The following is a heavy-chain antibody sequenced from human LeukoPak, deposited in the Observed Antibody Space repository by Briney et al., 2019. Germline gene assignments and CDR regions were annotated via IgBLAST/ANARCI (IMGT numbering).Heavy chain of an antibody. J-gene: IGHJ5*02. D-gene: IGHD3-9*01. CDR3: ARDLDYDILPDQGWFDP. CDR2: ISAYNGNT. CDR1: GYTFTSYG. V-gene: IGHV1-18*01. Sequence: VASVKVSCKASGYTFTSYGISWVRQAPGQGLEWMGWISAYNGNTNYAQKLQGRVTMTTDTSTSTAYMELRSLRSDDTAVYYCARDLDYDILPDQGWFDPWGQGTLVTVSS.